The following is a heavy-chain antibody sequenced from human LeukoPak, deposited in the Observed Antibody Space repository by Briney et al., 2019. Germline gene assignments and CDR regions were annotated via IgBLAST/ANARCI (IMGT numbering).Heavy chain of an antibody. CDR1: GFTFSSYG. Sequence: GGSLRLSCAASGFTFSSYGMHWVRQAPGKGLEWVAVISYDGSNKYYADSVKGRFTISRDNSKNTLYLQMNSLRAEDTAVYYCAKVIDYYGSGSVDHRDYWGQGTLVTVSS. D-gene: IGHD3-10*01. V-gene: IGHV3-30*18. CDR2: ISYDGSNK. J-gene: IGHJ4*02. CDR3: AKVIDYYGSGSVDHRDY.